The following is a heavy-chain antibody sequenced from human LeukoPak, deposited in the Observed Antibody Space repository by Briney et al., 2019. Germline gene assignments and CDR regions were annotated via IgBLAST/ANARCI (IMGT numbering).Heavy chain of an antibody. D-gene: IGHD3-22*01. CDR1: GYTFTGYY. CDR3: ARLNSGDSSGRNWFDP. CDR2: INPNSGGT. J-gene: IGHJ5*02. Sequence: ASVKVSCKASGYTFTGYYMHWVRQAPGQGLEWMGWINPNSGGTNYAQKFQGRVTMTRDTSISTAYMELSRLRSDDTAVYYCARLNSGDSSGRNWFDPWGKGTLVTVSS. V-gene: IGHV1-2*02.